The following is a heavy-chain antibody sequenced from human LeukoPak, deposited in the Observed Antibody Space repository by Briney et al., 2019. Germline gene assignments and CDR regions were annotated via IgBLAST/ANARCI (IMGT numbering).Heavy chain of an antibody. J-gene: IGHJ5*02. CDR2: ISSSGSTI. D-gene: IGHD3-10*01. CDR1: GFTFSDYY. Sequence: PGGSLRLSCAASGFTFSDYYMSWIRQAPGKGLEWVSYISSSGSTIYYADSVKGRFTISRDNAKNSLYLQMNSLRAEDTAVYYCASIPFSLWFGEYNWFDPWGQGTLVTVSS. CDR3: ASIPFSLWFGEYNWFDP. V-gene: IGHV3-11*01.